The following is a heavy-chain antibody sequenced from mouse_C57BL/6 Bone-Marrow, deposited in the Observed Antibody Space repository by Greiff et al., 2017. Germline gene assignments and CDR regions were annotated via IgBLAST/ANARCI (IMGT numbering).Heavy chain of an antibody. CDR1: GFSLTSYG. Sequence: QVQLKQSGPGLVAPSQSLSITCTVSGFSLTSYGVHWVRQPPGKGLEWLVVIWSDGSTTYNSALKSRLSISKDNSKSHVFLKMNSLQTDDTAMYYCARHVSNQGARDYWGQGTSVTVSS. V-gene: IGHV2-6-1*01. CDR2: IWSDGST. J-gene: IGHJ4*01. D-gene: IGHD2-5*01. CDR3: ARHVSNQGARDY.